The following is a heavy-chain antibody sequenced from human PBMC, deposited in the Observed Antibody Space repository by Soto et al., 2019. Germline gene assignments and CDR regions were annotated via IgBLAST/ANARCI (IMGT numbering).Heavy chain of an antibody. CDR1: GYTFTSYY. CDR2: INPSGGST. Sequence: QVQLVQSGAEVKKPGASVKVSCKASGYTFTSYYMHWVRQAPGQGLEWMGIINPSGGSTSYAQKFQGRVTMTRDTSTSTVYMELSSLRSEDTAVYYCARGGGFGEERPIPFDPWGQGTLVTVSS. D-gene: IGHD3-10*01. CDR3: ARGGGFGEERPIPFDP. J-gene: IGHJ5*02. V-gene: IGHV1-46*01.